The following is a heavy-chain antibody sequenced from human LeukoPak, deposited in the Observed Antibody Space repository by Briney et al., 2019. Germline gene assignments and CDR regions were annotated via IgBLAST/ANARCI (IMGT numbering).Heavy chain of an antibody. CDR3: ARDRSRYSSGWYAFDY. J-gene: IGHJ4*02. CDR2: ISAYNGNT. D-gene: IGHD6-19*01. V-gene: IGHV1-18*01. Sequence: ASVKVSCKASGGTFSSYAISWVRQAPGQGLEWMGWISAYNGNTNYAQKLQGRVTMTTDTSTSTAYMELRSLRSDDTAVYYCARDRSRYSSGWYAFDYWGQGTLVTVSS. CDR1: GGTFSSYA.